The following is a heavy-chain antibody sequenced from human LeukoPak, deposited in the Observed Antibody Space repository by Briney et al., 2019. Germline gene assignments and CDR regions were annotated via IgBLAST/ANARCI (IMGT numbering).Heavy chain of an antibody. J-gene: IGHJ4*02. D-gene: IGHD2-2*01. CDR2: INPNSGGT. CDR3: AREVVPAAMIDY. V-gene: IGHV1-2*02. CDR1: GYTFTSYY. Sequence: GASVKVSCKASGYTFTSYYMHWVRQAPGQGLEWMGWINPNSGGTNYAQKFQGRVTMTRDTSISTAYMELSRLRSDDTAVYYCAREVVPAAMIDYWGQGTLVTVSS.